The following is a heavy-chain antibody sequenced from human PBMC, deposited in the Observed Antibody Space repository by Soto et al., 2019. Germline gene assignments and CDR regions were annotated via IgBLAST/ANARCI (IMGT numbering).Heavy chain of an antibody. CDR3: ARHEGSGIVVVPAANWFDP. CDR2: IYYSGST. J-gene: IGHJ5*02. Sequence: SETLSLTCTVSGGSISSYYWSWIRQPPGKGLEWIGYIYYSGSTNYNPSLKSRVTISVDTSKNQFSLKLSSVTAADTAVYYCARHEGSGIVVVPAANWFDPWGQGTLVTVSS. V-gene: IGHV4-59*08. D-gene: IGHD2-2*01. CDR1: GGSISSYY.